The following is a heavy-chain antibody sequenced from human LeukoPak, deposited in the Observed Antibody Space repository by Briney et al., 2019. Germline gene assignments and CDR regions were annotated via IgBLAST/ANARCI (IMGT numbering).Heavy chain of an antibody. V-gene: IGHV3-23*01. CDR3: AKSLVGATISLRYGAFDI. CDR1: GFTFSSYA. Sequence: GGSLRLSCAASGFTFSSYAMSWVRQAPGKGLEWVSAISGSGGSTYYADSVKGRFTISRDNSKNTLYLQMNSLRAEDTAVYYCAKSLVGATISLRYGAFDIWGQGTMVTVSS. J-gene: IGHJ3*02. D-gene: IGHD1-26*01. CDR2: ISGSGGST.